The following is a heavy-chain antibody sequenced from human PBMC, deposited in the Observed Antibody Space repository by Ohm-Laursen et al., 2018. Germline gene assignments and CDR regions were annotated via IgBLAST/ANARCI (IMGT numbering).Heavy chain of an antibody. D-gene: IGHD5-12*01. CDR3: ARYYCGYDGCWFDL. Sequence: ASVKASCKASGYTFTSYGISWVRQAPGQGLEWMGWISAYNGNTNYPQNFQGRVTMTTETPTSTAYMELRSLRSDDTAVYYCARYYCGYDGCWFDLWGQGTLVTVSS. V-gene: IGHV1-18*01. CDR1: GYTFTSYG. CDR2: ISAYNGNT. J-gene: IGHJ5*02.